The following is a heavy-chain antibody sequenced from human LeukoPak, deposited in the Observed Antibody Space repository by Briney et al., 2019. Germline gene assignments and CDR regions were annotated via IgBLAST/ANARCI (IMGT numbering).Heavy chain of an antibody. D-gene: IGHD3-9*01. CDR2: INHSGST. Sequence: SETLSLTCTVSGGSISSYYWSWIRQPPGKGLEWIGEINHSGSTNYNPSLKSRVTISVDTSKNQFSLKLSSVTAADTAVYYCARGLKQRYFERLIAFDIWGQGTMVTVSS. J-gene: IGHJ3*02. CDR3: ARGLKQRYFERLIAFDI. CDR1: GGSISSYY. V-gene: IGHV4-34*01.